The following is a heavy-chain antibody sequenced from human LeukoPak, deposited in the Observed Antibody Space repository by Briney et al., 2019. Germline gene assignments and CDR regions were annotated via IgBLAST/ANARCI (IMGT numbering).Heavy chain of an antibody. CDR1: GDTLTSHY. J-gene: IGHJ6*03. V-gene: IGHV1-8*03. CDR2: TTPNSGNT. Sequence: GASVYFDCKASGDTLTSHYTNWVRQGTGQSLYLTPSTTPNSGNTGYAQKFQGRVTITRNTSISTAYMELSSLRSEDTAVYYCARGGRYYGSGSYYPYYMDVWGKGTTVTVSS. CDR3: ARGGRYYGSGSYYPYYMDV. D-gene: IGHD3-10*01.